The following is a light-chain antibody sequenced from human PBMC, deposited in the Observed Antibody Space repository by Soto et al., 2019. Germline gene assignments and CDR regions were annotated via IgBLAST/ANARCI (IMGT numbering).Light chain of an antibody. CDR3: QQYDSYPLT. V-gene: IGKV1-5*03. J-gene: IGKJ4*01. CDR1: QSISSW. CDR2: KAS. Sequence: DIQMTQSPSTLSASVGDRVTITCRASQSISSWLAWYQQKPGKAPKLLIYKASSLESGVPSRFSGSGSGTEFTLTISRLQADDFANYYCQQYDSYPLTFGGGTKVEIK.